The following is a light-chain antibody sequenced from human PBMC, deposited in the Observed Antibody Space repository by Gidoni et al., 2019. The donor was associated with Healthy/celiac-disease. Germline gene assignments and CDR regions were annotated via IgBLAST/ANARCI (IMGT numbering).Light chain of an antibody. V-gene: IGKV1-39*01. J-gene: IGKJ2*01. CDR2: AAS. Sequence: DIQLTQSPSSLSASVGDRVPITCRARQSISSYLNWYQQKPGKAPKLLIYAASSLQSGVPSRFSGSGSGTDFTLTISSLHPEDFATYYCQQSYSTPYTFGQGTKLEIK. CDR1: QSISSY. CDR3: QQSYSTPYT.